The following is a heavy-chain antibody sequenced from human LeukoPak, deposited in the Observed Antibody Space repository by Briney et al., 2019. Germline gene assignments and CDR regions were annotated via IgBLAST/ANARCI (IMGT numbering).Heavy chain of an antibody. CDR2: IYYSGST. D-gene: IGHD3-22*01. V-gene: IGHV4-31*03. CDR3: ARHYYDSSGPHYKYGMDV. Sequence: PSQTLSLTCTVSGGSISSGGYYWSWIRQHPGKGLEWIGCIYYSGSTYYNPSLKSRVTISVDTSKNQFSLKLSSVTAADTAVYYCARHYYDSSGPHYKYGMDVWGQGTTVTVSS. CDR1: GGSISSGGYY. J-gene: IGHJ6*02.